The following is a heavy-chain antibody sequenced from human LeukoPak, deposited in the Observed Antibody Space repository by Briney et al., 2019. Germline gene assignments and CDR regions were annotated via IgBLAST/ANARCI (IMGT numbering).Heavy chain of an antibody. Sequence: GGSLRLSCAASGFTFSSYGMSWVRQAPGKGLEWVSGISGGGVGTYYADSVKGRFTISRDNSKNTLYLQMNSLRAEDTAVYYCARRYSGSSPSFDYWGQGTLVTVSS. CDR3: ARRYSGSSPSFDY. J-gene: IGHJ4*02. D-gene: IGHD1-26*01. V-gene: IGHV3-23*01. CDR1: GFTFSSYG. CDR2: ISGGGVGT.